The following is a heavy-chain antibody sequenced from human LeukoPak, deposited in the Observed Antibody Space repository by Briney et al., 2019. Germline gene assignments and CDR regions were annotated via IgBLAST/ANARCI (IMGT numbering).Heavy chain of an antibody. D-gene: IGHD6-13*01. CDR1: GFTFSSYA. V-gene: IGHV3-23*01. CDR2: ISGSGGST. Sequence: PGGSLRRSCAASGFTFSSYAMSWVRQAPGKGLEWVSAISGSGGSTYYADSVKGRFTISRDNSKNTLYLQMNSLRAGDTAVYYCARARYSSSWTLDYWGQGTLVTVSS. CDR3: ARARYSSSWTLDY. J-gene: IGHJ4*02.